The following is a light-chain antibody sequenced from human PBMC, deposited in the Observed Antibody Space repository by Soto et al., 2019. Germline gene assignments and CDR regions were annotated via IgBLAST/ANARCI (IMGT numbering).Light chain of an antibody. CDR1: SSDVGGYNY. Sequence: QSALTQPASVSGSPGQSISISCTGTSSDVGGYNYVSWYQQHPGKAPKLMIYDVSNRPSGVSDRFSGSKSGNTASLTISGLQAEDEADYYCSSYTSSPTRVVFGEGTKLTVL. CDR2: DVS. J-gene: IGLJ2*01. CDR3: SSYTSSPTRVV. V-gene: IGLV2-14*01.